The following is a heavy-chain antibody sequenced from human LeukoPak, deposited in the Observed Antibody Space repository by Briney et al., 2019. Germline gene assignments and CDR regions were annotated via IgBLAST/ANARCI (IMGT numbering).Heavy chain of an antibody. CDR3: AKSGYNRFDY. CDR2: ISGSDSST. J-gene: IGHJ4*02. Sequence: PGGSLRLSCAASEFSVGSNYMSWVRQAPGKGLEWVSTISGSDSSTHYADSVKGRFTISRDNSKNTLYLQMNSLRADDTAVYYCAKSGYNRFDYWGQGTLVTVSS. CDR1: EFSVGSNY. V-gene: IGHV3-23*01. D-gene: IGHD5-24*01.